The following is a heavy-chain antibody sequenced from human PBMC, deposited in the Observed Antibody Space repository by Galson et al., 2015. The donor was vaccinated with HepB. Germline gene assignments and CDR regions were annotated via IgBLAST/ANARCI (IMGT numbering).Heavy chain of an antibody. CDR2: INPNSGGT. Sequence: SVKVSCKASGYTFTGYYMHWVRQAPGQGLEWMGWINPNSGGTNYAQKFQGWVTMTRDTSISTAYMELSRLRSDDTAVYYCARGPGPNGDYVPYYGMDVWGQGTTVTVSS. CDR1: GYTFTGYY. CDR3: ARGPGPNGDYVPYYGMDV. J-gene: IGHJ6*02. V-gene: IGHV1-2*04. D-gene: IGHD4-17*01.